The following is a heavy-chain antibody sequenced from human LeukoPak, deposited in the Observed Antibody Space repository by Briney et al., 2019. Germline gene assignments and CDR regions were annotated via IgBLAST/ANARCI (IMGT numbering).Heavy chain of an antibody. CDR3: ARARDGGSYLVD. V-gene: IGHV1-46*01. D-gene: IGHD1-26*01. Sequence: ASVKVSCKASGYSFTGNYTHWVRQAPGQGLEWMGIINPSGGSTSYAQKFQGRVTMTRDMSTSTVYMELSSLRSEDTAAYYCARARDGGSYLVDWGQGTLVTVSS. J-gene: IGHJ4*02. CDR1: GYSFTGNY. CDR2: INPSGGST.